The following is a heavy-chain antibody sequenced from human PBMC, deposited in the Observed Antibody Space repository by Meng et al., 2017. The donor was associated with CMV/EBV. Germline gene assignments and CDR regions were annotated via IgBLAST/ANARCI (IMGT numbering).Heavy chain of an antibody. V-gene: IGHV4-4*02. Sequence: GSISSSNWWSWVRQPPGKGLEWIGEIYHSGSTNYNPSLKSRVTISVDKSKNQFSLKLSSVTAADTAVYYCARGEWAMRNGDRRWFDPWGQGTLVTVSS. CDR1: GSISSSNW. J-gene: IGHJ5*02. D-gene: IGHD1-1*01. CDR3: ARGEWAMRNGDRRWFDP. CDR2: IYHSGST.